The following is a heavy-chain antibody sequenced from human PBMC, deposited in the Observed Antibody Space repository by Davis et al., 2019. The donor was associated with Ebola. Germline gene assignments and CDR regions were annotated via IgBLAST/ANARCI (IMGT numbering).Heavy chain of an antibody. Sequence: PSETLSLTCDVSGYSINSGDYWGWIRQPPGKGLEWIGSLYNSVSTYYKPSLKSRVTISVDASKNQFSLNLRSVTAADTALYFCATNSTSSGFDFWGQGILVTVSS. J-gene: IGHJ4*02. CDR3: ATNSTSSGFDF. V-gene: IGHV4-38-2*01. CDR2: LYNSVST. D-gene: IGHD6-6*01. CDR1: GYSINSGDY.